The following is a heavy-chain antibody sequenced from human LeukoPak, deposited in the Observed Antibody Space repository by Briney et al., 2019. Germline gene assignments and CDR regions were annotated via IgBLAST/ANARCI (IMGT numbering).Heavy chain of an antibody. CDR2: IYYSGST. Sequence: PSQTLSLTCTVSGGSISSGDYYWSWIRQPPGKGLEWIGYIYYSGSTYYNPSLKSRVTISVDTSKNQFSLKLSSETAADTAVYYCASLGIAAAGRVDYWGQGTLVTVSS. CDR3: ASLGIAAAGRVDY. V-gene: IGHV4-30-4*08. D-gene: IGHD6-13*01. J-gene: IGHJ4*02. CDR1: GGSISSGDYY.